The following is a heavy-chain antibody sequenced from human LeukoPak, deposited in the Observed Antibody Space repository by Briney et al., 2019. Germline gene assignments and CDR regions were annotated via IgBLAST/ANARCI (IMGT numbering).Heavy chain of an antibody. D-gene: IGHD1-26*01. J-gene: IGHJ4*02. CDR2: ISAYNGNT. V-gene: IGHV1-18*01. CDR1: GYTFTSYG. CDR3: ARDKGRSGSSDLDY. Sequence: ASVTVSCKASGYTFTSYGISWVRQAPGQGLEWMGWISAYNGNTNYAQKLQGRVTMTTDTSTSTAYMELRSLRSDDTAVYYCARDKGRSGSSDLDYWGQGTLVTVSS.